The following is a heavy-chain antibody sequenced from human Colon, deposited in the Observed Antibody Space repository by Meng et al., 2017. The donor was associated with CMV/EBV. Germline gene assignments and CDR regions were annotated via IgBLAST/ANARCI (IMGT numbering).Heavy chain of an antibody. J-gene: IGHJ4*02. CDR1: GFTFSSYA. Sequence: GESLEISCSASGFTFSSYAMSWVRQAPGKGLEWISHSGFRGGQIFYADSVKGRFTVSRDTSSSTVYLQMNSLKAEDTAVYYCARVVATSRLGIFNSWGQGARVTVSS. CDR3: ARVVATSRLGIFNS. D-gene: IGHD5-12*01. V-gene: IGHV3-23*01. CDR2: SGFRGGQI.